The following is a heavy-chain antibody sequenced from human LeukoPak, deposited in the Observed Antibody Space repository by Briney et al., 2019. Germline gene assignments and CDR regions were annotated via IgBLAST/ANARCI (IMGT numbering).Heavy chain of an antibody. V-gene: IGHV3-21*01. D-gene: IGHD3-3*02. CDR1: GFTLSSYW. Sequence: GGSLRLSCAASGFTLSSYWMSWVRQAPGKGLEWVSSISSSSSYIYYADSVKGRFTISRDNAKNSLYLQMNSLRAEDTAVYYCARILGGYYYYGMDVWGQGTTVTVSS. J-gene: IGHJ6*02. CDR2: ISSSSSYI. CDR3: ARILGGYYYYGMDV.